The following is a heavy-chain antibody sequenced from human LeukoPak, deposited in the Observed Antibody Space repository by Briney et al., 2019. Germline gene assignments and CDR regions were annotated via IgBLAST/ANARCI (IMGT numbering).Heavy chain of an antibody. CDR3: ATVGEMATKLGYYFDY. CDR2: FDPEDGET. CDR1: GYTLTELS. D-gene: IGHD5-24*01. V-gene: IGHV1-24*01. Sequence: GASVTVSCKVSGYTLTELSMHWVRQAPGKGLEWMGGFDPEDGETIYAQKFQGRVTMTEDTSTDTAYMELSSLRSEDTAVYYCATVGEMATKLGYYFDYWGQGTLVTVSS. J-gene: IGHJ4*02.